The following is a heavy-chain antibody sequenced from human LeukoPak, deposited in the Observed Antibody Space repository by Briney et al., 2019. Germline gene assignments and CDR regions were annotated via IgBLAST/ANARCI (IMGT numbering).Heavy chain of an antibody. V-gene: IGHV1-18*01. D-gene: IGHD4-17*01. J-gene: IGHJ5*02. CDR3: ARGSYGDYDWFDP. CDR2: ISAYNGNT. CDR1: GYTFTTYG. Sequence: ASVKVSSKASGYTFTTYGISWGGQAPGQGLEWLGWISAYNGNTNYAQKLQGRVTMTTDTSTSTAYMELRSLRSDDTAVYYCARGSYGDYDWFDPWGQGTLVTVSS.